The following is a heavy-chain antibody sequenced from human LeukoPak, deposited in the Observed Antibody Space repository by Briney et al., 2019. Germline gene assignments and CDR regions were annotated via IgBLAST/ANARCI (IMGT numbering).Heavy chain of an antibody. CDR2: INHSGST. CDR3: ASSIAAASDLDY. D-gene: IGHD6-13*01. Sequence: SETLSPTCAVYGGSFSGYYWSWIRQPPGKGLEWIGEINHSGSTNYNPSLKSRVTISVDTSKNQFSLKLSSVTAADTAVYYCASSIAAASDLDYWGQGTLVTVSS. CDR1: GGSFSGYY. V-gene: IGHV4-34*01. J-gene: IGHJ4*02.